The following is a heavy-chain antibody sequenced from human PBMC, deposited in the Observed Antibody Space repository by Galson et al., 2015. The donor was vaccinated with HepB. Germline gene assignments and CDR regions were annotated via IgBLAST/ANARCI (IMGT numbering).Heavy chain of an antibody. CDR1: RFIFRGKS. D-gene: IGHD2-8*02. Sequence: SLRLSCAASRFIFRGKSMRWGRQAPGKGLEWLANINPDGNEKYYADSVKGRFAISRDNARNLLFLQMNSVRAEDTAVYYCARDAYWSFDYWGQGILVTVSS. CDR2: INPDGNEK. J-gene: IGHJ4*02. CDR3: ARDAYWSFDY. V-gene: IGHV3-7*01.